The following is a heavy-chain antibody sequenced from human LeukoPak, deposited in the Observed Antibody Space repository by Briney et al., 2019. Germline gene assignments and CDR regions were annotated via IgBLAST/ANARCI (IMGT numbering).Heavy chain of an antibody. J-gene: IGHJ5*02. V-gene: IGHV4-34*01. CDR2: INHSGST. CDR1: DGSFSSYY. D-gene: IGHD6-19*01. CDR3: ARGRGLVYP. Sequence: PSETLSLTCAVYDGSFSSYYWSWIRQPPGKGLEWIGEINHSGSTNYNPSLKSRVTISVDTSKNQFSLELSSVTAADTAVYYCARGRGLVYPWGQGTLVTVSS.